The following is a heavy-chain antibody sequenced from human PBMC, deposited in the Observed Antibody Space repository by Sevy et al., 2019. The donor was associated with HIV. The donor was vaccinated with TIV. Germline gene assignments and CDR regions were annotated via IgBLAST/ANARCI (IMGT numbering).Heavy chain of an antibody. Sequence: ASVKVSCKVSGSTLSQMAMHWVRQAPGKGLEWMATFDPEDAETIYTQKLQGRVTMTEDTSRDTAYMELSNLRSEDTAVYYCATTKDWNESSGEPFDYWGQGTLVTVSS. CDR2: FDPEDAET. V-gene: IGHV1-24*01. CDR1: GSTLSQMA. D-gene: IGHD1-1*01. J-gene: IGHJ4*02. CDR3: ATTKDWNESSGEPFDY.